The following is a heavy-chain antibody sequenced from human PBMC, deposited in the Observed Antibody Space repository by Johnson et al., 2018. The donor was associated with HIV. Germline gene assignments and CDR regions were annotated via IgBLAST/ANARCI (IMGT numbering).Heavy chain of an antibody. Sequence: QVQLVESGGGVVQPGRSLRLSCAASGFTFSSYAMHWVRQAPGKGLEWVAVISHDGSDKNYADSVKGRLTISRDNSKNTLYLQMNSLRAEDTAVYYCAKDRAVGYSSGWYQAVINAFDIWGQGTMVTVSS. CDR1: GFTFSSYA. V-gene: IGHV3-30*04. J-gene: IGHJ3*02. D-gene: IGHD6-19*01. CDR3: AKDRAVGYSSGWYQAVINAFDI. CDR2: ISHDGSDK.